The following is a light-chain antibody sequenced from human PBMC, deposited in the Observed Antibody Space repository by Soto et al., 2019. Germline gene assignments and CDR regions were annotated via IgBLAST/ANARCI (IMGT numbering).Light chain of an antibody. V-gene: IGKV3-15*01. J-gene: IGKJ1*01. Sequence: LVMTQSRATLSVSPGERATLXCRASQSGGSSLMWYQQKRGQAPRLLIYGASTRAHGLPPRFSGSGSGTDFTRTINSLQSEDFAVYYGQQYNNWPRTFGQGTKVDIK. CDR1: QSGGSS. CDR2: GAS. CDR3: QQYNNWPRT.